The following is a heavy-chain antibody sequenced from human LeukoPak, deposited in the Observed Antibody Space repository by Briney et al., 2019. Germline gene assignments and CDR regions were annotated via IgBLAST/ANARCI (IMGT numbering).Heavy chain of an antibody. CDR2: IYYSGST. CDR3: ARVVEYSSGYDAFDI. V-gene: IGHV4-34*11. J-gene: IGHJ3*02. D-gene: IGHD6-19*01. Sequence: SETLSLTCAVYGGSFSGYYWSWIRQPPGKGLEWIGYIYYSGSTNYNPSLKSRVTISVDTSKNQFSLKLSSVTAADTAVYYCARVVEYSSGYDAFDIWGQGTMVTVSS. CDR1: GGSFSGYY.